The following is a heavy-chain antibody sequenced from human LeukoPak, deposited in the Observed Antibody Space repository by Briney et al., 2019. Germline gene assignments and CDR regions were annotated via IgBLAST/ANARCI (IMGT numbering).Heavy chain of an antibody. Sequence: GGSLRLSCAASGFTYTSYSMNWVRQAPGKGLEWVSTISGGGGSTYYADSVKGRFTISRDNSKNTLYLQVNSLRAEDTAVYYCAKGGKWDVTPFDYWGQGTLVTVSS. J-gene: IGHJ4*02. CDR2: ISGGGGST. D-gene: IGHD1-26*01. CDR1: GFTYTSYS. V-gene: IGHV3-23*01. CDR3: AKGGKWDVTPFDY.